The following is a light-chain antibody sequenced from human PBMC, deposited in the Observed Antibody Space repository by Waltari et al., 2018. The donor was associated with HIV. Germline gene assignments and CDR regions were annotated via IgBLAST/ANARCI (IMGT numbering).Light chain of an antibody. V-gene: IGLV2-18*02. CDR3: SSFTTSITVV. J-gene: IGLJ2*01. CDR2: DVS. CDR1: SSDVGNYKE. Sequence: QSALTQPPSVSGSLGQSVTLSCTGTSSDVGNYKEVSWYQQSPGTAPKLMIYDVSNRPSGVPDRFSGSKSGNTASLTISGLQAEDEADYYCSSFTTSITVVFGGGTKLTVL.